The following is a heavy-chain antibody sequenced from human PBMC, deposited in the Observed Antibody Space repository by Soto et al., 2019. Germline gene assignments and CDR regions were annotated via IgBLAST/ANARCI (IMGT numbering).Heavy chain of an antibody. J-gene: IGHJ5*02. D-gene: IGHD3-10*01. CDR2: IYYSGST. CDR3: ARARLLWFGELYWFDP. Sequence: SETLSLTCTVSGGSISSYYWSWIRQPPGKGLEWIGYIYYSGSTNYNPSLKSRVTISVDTSKNQFSLKLSSVTAADTAVYYCARARLLWFGELYWFDPWGQGTLVTVSS. CDR1: GGSISSYY. V-gene: IGHV4-59*01.